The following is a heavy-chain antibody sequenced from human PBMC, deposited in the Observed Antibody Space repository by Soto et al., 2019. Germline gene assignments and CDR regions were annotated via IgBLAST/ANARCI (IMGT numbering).Heavy chain of an antibody. CDR3: ARDRGGPYYYDSSGYPPFDY. Sequence: GASVKVSCKASGYTFTSCGISWVRQAPGQGLEWMGWISAYNGNTNYAQKLQGRVTMTTDTSTSTAYMELRSLRSDDTAVYYCARDRGGPYYYDSSGYPPFDYWGQGTLVTVSS. V-gene: IGHV1-18*01. J-gene: IGHJ4*02. D-gene: IGHD3-22*01. CDR2: ISAYNGNT. CDR1: GYTFTSCG.